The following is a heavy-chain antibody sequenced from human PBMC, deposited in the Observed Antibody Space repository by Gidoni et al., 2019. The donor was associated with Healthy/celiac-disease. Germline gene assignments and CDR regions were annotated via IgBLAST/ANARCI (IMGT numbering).Heavy chain of an antibody. CDR1: GFTVSSNY. CDR2: IYSDGSK. Sequence: EVQLVESGGGLVQPGWSLRLSCAASGFTVSSNYMSWVRQAPGKGLEWGSVIYSDGSKYYADFVKYRFKITRDNSKNTLYVQMNSLRAEDTAVYYGANYYYDSSGDAFDIWGQGTMVTVSS. D-gene: IGHD3-22*01. V-gene: IGHV3-66*01. J-gene: IGHJ3*02. CDR3: ANYYYDSSGDAFDI.